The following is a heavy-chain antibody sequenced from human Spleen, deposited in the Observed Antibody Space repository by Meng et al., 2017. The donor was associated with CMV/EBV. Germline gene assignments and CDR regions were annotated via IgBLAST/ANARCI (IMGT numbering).Heavy chain of an antibody. V-gene: IGHV1-46*01. J-gene: IGHJ6*04. CDR2: VNPAGGST. D-gene: IGHD1-1*01. CDR1: GYTFTTYY. Sequence: ASVKVSCKASGYTFTTYYLHWVRQAPGQGLEWMGIVNPAGGSTSYSQKFQGRLTMTRDTSTSTVYMQVTSLRSEDTAVYFCARGPPSDWNPRGIDYYAMDVWGKGKKVKVSS. CDR3: ARGPPSDWNPRGIDYYAMDV.